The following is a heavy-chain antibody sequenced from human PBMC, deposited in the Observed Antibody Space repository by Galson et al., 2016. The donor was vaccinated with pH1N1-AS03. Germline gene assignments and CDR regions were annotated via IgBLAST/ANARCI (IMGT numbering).Heavy chain of an antibody. J-gene: IGHJ3*01. CDR2: IFPGDSDT. V-gene: IGHV5-51*01. D-gene: IGHD3-22*01. Sequence: QSGAEVKKPGESLRISCKGSGFNFTSHWISWVRQMPGKGLEWMGIIFPGDSDTRYSPSFQGQVTISADKSTRTTYLQWRSLKASDTAIYYCARPAHYDSSGRDALDVWGQGTMLIVPS. CDR3: ARPAHYDSSGRDALDV. CDR1: GFNFTSHW.